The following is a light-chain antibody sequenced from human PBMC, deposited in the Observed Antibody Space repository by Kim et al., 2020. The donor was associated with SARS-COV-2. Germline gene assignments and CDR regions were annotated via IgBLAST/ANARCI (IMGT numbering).Light chain of an antibody. CDR1: QSVRNN. V-gene: IGKV3-15*01. J-gene: IGKJ4*01. CDR2: DAS. Sequence: CPGERATRSRRASQSVRNNLAWYQQKPGQAPRLLIYDASTRATDIPARFSGSGSGTEFTLTISSLQSEDFALYYCQQYNNWPTVTFGGGTKVEIK. CDR3: QQYNNWPTVT.